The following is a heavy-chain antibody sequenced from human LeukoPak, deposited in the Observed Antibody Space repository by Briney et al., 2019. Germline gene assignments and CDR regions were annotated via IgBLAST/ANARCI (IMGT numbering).Heavy chain of an antibody. CDR3: AKDRPNCYDSSGLDY. CDR2: ISYDRSNK. Sequence: GGSLRLSCAASGFTFSSYGMHWVRQAPGKGLEWVAVISYDRSNKYYADSVKGRFTISRDNSKNTLYLQMNSLRAEDTAVYYCAKDRPNCYDSSGLDYWGQGTLVTVSS. CDR1: GFTFSSYG. J-gene: IGHJ4*02. V-gene: IGHV3-30*18. D-gene: IGHD3-22*01.